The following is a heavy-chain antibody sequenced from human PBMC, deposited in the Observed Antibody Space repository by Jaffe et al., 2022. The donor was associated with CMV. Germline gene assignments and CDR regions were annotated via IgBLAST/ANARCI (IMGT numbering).Heavy chain of an antibody. CDR2: IAYSGST. D-gene: IGHD2-8*02. CDR1: GTSFSSHGYF. Sequence: QVQLQESGPGLVKPSQTLSLTCTVSGTSFSSHGYFWSWIRQHPGKGLEWIGYIAYSGSTYYNPSLRSRVTISVDTSKSQFSLKLSSVTAADTAVYYCARESRSVRLGVHWFDPWGQGTLVTVSS. V-gene: IGHV4-31*03. J-gene: IGHJ5*02. CDR3: ARESRSVRLGVHWFDP.